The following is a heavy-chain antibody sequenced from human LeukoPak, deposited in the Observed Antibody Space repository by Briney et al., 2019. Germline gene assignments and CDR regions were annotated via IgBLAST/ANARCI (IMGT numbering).Heavy chain of an antibody. Sequence: SETLSLTCGVSGGSLSFYYWSWIRQSPGKGLEWIAEISQNGDSNYNMSLKSRVTISLDKSKNQVSLKLNSVSAADTAVYYCAKSNGYGLIDIWGQGTMVTVSS. J-gene: IGHJ3*02. D-gene: IGHD3-22*01. CDR1: GGSLSFYY. V-gene: IGHV4-34*01. CDR2: ISQNGDS. CDR3: AKSNGYGLIDI.